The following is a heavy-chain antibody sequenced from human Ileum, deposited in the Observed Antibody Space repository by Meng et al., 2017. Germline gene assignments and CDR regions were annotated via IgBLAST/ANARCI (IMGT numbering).Heavy chain of an antibody. CDR3: ARVELTDTAMGRGWFDP. V-gene: IGHV1-69*06. J-gene: IGHJ5*02. Sequence: QVQMVHCGAEVKKPGSSVKVSCKASGGTFSSYAISWGRQAPGQGLEWMGGIIPIFGTANYAQKFQGRVTITADKSTSTAYMELSSLRSEDTAVYYCARVELTDTAMGRGWFDPWGQGTLVTVSS. CDR1: GGTFSSYA. CDR2: IIPIFGTA. D-gene: IGHD5-18*01.